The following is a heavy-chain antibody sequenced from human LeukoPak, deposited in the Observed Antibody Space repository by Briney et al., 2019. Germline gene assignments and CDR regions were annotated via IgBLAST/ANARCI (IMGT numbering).Heavy chain of an antibody. V-gene: IGHV1-69*04. Sequence: RASVKVSCKASGYTFTSYDINWVRQAPGQGLEWVGRIIPILGIANYAQKFQGRVTITADKSTSTAYMELNSLRSEDTAVYYCAIDSTDIVVVPALDYWGQGTLVTVSS. D-gene: IGHD2-2*01. CDR1: GYTFTSYD. CDR3: AIDSTDIVVVPALDY. CDR2: IIPILGIA. J-gene: IGHJ4*02.